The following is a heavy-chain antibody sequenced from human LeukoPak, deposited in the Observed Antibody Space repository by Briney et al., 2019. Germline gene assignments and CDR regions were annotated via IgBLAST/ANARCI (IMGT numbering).Heavy chain of an antibody. J-gene: IGHJ4*02. D-gene: IGHD2-2*01. Sequence: GGSLRLSCTTSGFTFSGFDIHWVRQASGKGLEWVGRIQTEPYNHATAYAASVKGRFTISRDDSKNTAYLQMNSLKAEDTAVYYCARRDCSSFSCYSFDSWGQGILVTVSS. CDR1: GFTFSGFD. CDR3: ARRDCSSFSCYSFDS. CDR2: IQTEPYNHAT. V-gene: IGHV3-73*01.